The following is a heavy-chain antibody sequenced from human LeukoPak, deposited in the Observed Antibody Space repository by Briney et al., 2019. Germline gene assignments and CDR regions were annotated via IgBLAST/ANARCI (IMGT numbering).Heavy chain of an antibody. Sequence: GSLRLSCAASGFTFSNAWMSWVRQPPGKGLEWIGEINHSGSTNYNPSLKSRVTISVDTSKNQFSLKLNSVTAADTAVYYCARVGGENSGYRYYFDFWGQGTLVTVSS. CDR1: GFTFSNAW. J-gene: IGHJ4*02. D-gene: IGHD5-18*01. CDR3: ARVGGENSGYRYYFDF. V-gene: IGHV4-34*01. CDR2: INHSGST.